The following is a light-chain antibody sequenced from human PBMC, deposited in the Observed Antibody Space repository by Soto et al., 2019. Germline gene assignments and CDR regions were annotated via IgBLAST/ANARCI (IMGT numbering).Light chain of an antibody. CDR3: QQYGISPYT. CDR2: NSS. CDR1: QSVSSGF. V-gene: IGKV3-20*01. Sequence: EIVLTQSPGTLSLSPGERATLSCRASQSVSSGFLAWYQQRPGHAPRLLIYNSSSRATGIPDRFSGSGSGTDFTLTISRLEPEDFAVYYCQQYGISPYTFGQGTKLEIK. J-gene: IGKJ2*01.